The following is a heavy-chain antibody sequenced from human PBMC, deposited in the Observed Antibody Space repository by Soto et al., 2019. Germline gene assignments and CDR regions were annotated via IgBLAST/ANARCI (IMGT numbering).Heavy chain of an antibody. CDR2: IKSKTYGGTT. D-gene: IGHD2-2*01. Sequence: GGSLRLSCAASVFTFINAWMSWVRQAPGKGLNWVGRIKSKTYGGTTDYAAPVKGRFTISRDDSKNTLYLQMNSLKTEDTAVYYCTTDPMGCSSTSCYLITIFGVDTYWYFDLWGRGTLVTVSS. V-gene: IGHV3-15*01. CDR1: VFTFINAW. CDR3: TTDPMGCSSTSCYLITIFGVDTYWYFDL. J-gene: IGHJ2*01.